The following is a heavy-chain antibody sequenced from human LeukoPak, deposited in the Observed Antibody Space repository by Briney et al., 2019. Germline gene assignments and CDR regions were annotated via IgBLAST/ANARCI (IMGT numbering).Heavy chain of an antibody. V-gene: IGHV4-4*07. CDR3: ARHYRGGRLPEWFDP. D-gene: IGHD1-26*01. CDR1: GGSISSYY. CDR2: IYTSGST. J-gene: IGHJ5*02. Sequence: SETLSLTCTVSGGSISSYYWSWIRQPAGKGLEWIGRIYTSGSTNYNPSLKSRVTMSVDTSKNQFSLKLSSVTAADTAVYYCARHYRGGRLPEWFDPWGQGTLVTVSS.